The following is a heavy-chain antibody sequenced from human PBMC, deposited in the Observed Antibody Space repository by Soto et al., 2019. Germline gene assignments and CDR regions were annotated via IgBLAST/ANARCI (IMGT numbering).Heavy chain of an antibody. CDR2: IYHTGIT. V-gene: IGHV4-59*12. CDR3: SDEPRLLTY. J-gene: IGHJ4*02. D-gene: IGHD2-15*01. Sequence: QVQLQESGPGLVRPSETLSLTCTVSGGSITSSYWSWIRQSPGKGLESIAYIYHTGITNYNPSLKSRATISIDTSKNQFSLRLTSVSAADTAMYFCSDEPRLLTYWGQGILVAVSS. CDR1: GGSITSSY.